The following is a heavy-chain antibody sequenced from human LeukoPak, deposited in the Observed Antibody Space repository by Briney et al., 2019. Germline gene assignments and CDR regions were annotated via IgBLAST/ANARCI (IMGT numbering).Heavy chain of an antibody. CDR3: ASGMTEFDY. Sequence: GGSLRLSCAASGFRFSDYWMSWLRQAPGKGLEWVANIKEDGAEKYYVESVKGRFTIFRDNAKHSLHLQMNSLRVEDTAVYYCASGMTEFDYWGQGTLVTVSS. CDR1: GFRFSDYW. CDR2: IKEDGAEK. V-gene: IGHV3-7*01. J-gene: IGHJ4*02.